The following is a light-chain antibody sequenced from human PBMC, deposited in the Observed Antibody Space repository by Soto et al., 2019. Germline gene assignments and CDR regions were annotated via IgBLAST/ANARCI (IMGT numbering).Light chain of an antibody. Sequence: EIAVTQSPATLSVSPGERATVSCRASQSVSSSYLAWYQQKPGQAPRLLIYGASSRATGIPDRFSGSGSGTDFTLTISRLEPEDFAVYYCQQYGSSPWTFGQGTKVDIK. V-gene: IGKV3-20*01. CDR3: QQYGSSPWT. CDR1: QSVSSSY. J-gene: IGKJ1*01. CDR2: GAS.